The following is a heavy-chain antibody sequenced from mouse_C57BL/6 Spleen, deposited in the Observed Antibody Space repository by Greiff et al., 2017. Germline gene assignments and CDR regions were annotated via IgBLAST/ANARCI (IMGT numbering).Heavy chain of an antibody. V-gene: IGHV1-82*01. Sequence: QVQLKESGPELVKPGASVKISCKASGYAFSSSWMNWVKQRPGKGLEWIGRIYPGDGETNYNGKFKGKATLTADKSYSAAYMQLSSLTSEDSAVYFCARDHYSNDGGGAMDYWGQGTSVTVSS. CDR3: ARDHYSNDGGGAMDY. CDR1: GYAFSSSW. J-gene: IGHJ4*01. CDR2: IYPGDGET. D-gene: IGHD2-12*01.